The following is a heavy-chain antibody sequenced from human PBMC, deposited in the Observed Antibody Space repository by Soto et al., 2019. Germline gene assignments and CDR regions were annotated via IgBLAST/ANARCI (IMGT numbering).Heavy chain of an antibody. CDR1: FFSLITSLVF. D-gene: IGHD1-1*01. Sequence: PTLFNRTQTLTLTFTFSFFSLITSLVFVCWIRQPPGKALEWLALIYWNDDKRYSPSLKISLTITKDTSKNQVVLTMTNMDPVETATYYCAHSRKNWNTAPSEYWGEGTLVTV. V-gene: IGHV2-5*01. CDR3: AHSRKNWNTAPSEY. J-gene: IGHJ4*02. CDR2: IYWNDDK.